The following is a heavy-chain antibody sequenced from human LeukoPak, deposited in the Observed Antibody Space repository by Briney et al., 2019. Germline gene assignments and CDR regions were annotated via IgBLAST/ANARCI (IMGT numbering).Heavy chain of an antibody. CDR2: IYYSGST. CDR3: ARGPVLMVYEWSSGHKRFDY. CDR1: GGSISSGDYY. Sequence: SETLSLTCTVSGGSISSGDYYWSWIRQPPGTGLEWIGYIYYSGSTYYNPSLKSRVTISVDTSKNQFSLKLSSVTAADTAVYYCARGPVLMVYEWSSGHKRFDYWGQGTLVTVSS. V-gene: IGHV4-30-4*08. D-gene: IGHD2-8*01. J-gene: IGHJ4*02.